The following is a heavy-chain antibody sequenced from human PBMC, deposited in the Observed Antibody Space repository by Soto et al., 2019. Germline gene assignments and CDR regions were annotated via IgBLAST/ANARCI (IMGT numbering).Heavy chain of an antibody. CDR2: IIPIFGTA. J-gene: IGHJ6*02. CDR1: GGTFSSYA. Sequence: QVQLVQSGAEVKKPGSSVKVSCKASGGTFSSYAISWVRQAPGQGLEWMGGIIPIFGTANYAQKFQGRVTITADESTSTAYMELSSLRSEDTAVYYCARGVVSDYSNYYYSGMDVWCQGTTVTVSS. D-gene: IGHD4-4*01. V-gene: IGHV1-69*01. CDR3: ARGVVSDYSNYYYSGMDV.